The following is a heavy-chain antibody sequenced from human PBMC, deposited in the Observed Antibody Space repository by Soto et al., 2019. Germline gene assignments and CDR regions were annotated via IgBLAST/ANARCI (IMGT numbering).Heavy chain of an antibody. CDR1: GFTFTRYS. Sequence: LRLSCAASGFTFTRYSMNWVRQAPGKGLEWVSSISSTTNYIYYGDSMKGRFTISRDNAKNSLYLEMNSLRAEDTAVCYCARESEDLPSNFDYWGQGTLVTVSS. J-gene: IGHJ4*02. CDR3: ARESEDLPSNFDY. V-gene: IGHV3-21*06. CDR2: ISSTTNYI.